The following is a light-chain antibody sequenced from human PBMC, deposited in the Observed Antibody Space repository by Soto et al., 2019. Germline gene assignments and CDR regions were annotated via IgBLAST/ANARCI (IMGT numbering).Light chain of an antibody. CDR3: AAWDDSLHAVV. CDR1: SSNIGSNT. V-gene: IGLV1-44*01. J-gene: IGLJ2*01. CDR2: SND. Sequence: QPVLTQPPSASGTPGQRVTISCSGSSSNIGSNTVNWYLQLPGTAPKLLISSNDQRPSGVPDRFSGSKSGTSASLAISGLQSDDESDYYCAAWDDSLHAVVFGGGTKLTVL.